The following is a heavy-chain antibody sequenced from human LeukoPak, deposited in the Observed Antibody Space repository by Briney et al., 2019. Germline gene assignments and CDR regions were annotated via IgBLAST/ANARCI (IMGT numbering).Heavy chain of an antibody. CDR1: GYTFTGYY. D-gene: IGHD7-27*01. CDR2: INPNSGDT. CDR3: ARSGELGIVSWYFDL. J-gene: IGHJ2*01. Sequence: VASVKVSCKASGYTFTGYYIHWVRQAPGQGLECMGWINPNSGDTNYAQKFQGRVTMTRDTSISTAYMEVSRLRSDDTAVYYCARSGELGIVSWYFDLWGRGTLVTVSS. V-gene: IGHV1-2*02.